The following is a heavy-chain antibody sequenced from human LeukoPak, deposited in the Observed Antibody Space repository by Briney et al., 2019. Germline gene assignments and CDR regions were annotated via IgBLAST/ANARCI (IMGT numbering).Heavy chain of an antibody. J-gene: IGHJ6*03. Sequence: PSETLSLTCTVSGGSISTYFWSWIRQPPGKGLEWIGYTYHSGNANYSPSLKSRVTISVDTSNNQFSLKLSSVTAADTAVYYCAGADPSGSGSWDYYYYYYMDVWGKGSTVTVSS. V-gene: IGHV4-59*01. CDR3: AGADPSGSGSWDYYYYYYMDV. D-gene: IGHD3-10*01. CDR2: TYHSGNA. CDR1: GGSISTYF.